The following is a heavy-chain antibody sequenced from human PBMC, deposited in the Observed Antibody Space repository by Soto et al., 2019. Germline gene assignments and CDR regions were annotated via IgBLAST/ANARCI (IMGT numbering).Heavy chain of an antibody. V-gene: IGHV3-53*02. CDR1: GFTVSSNY. Sequence: EVQVVETGGGLIQPGGSLRLSCAVSGFTVSSNYMSWVRQPPGKGPEWVSDIYSGGSTYYADSVKGRFTISRDNSKNTLYLQRTSLRAEDTAVYYCARERDGHNPNWFDLWGQGTLVTVSS. CDR3: ARERDGHNPNWFDL. D-gene: IGHD2-8*01. J-gene: IGHJ5*02. CDR2: IYSGGST.